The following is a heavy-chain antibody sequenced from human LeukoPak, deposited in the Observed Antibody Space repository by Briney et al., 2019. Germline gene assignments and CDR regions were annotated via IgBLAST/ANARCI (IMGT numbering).Heavy chain of an antibody. V-gene: IGHV3-21*01. CDR1: GFTFRTYT. D-gene: IGHD3-22*01. CDR3: ARAFFYDSSGSFKY. CDR2: ISSSSTYI. J-gene: IGHJ4*02. Sequence: KTGGSLRLSCAASGFTFRTYTMNWVRQAPGKGLEWVASISSSSTYIYYADSVRGRFTISRDNAKTSLYLQMNSLRAEDTAVYYCARAFFYDSSGSFKYWGQGTLVTVSS.